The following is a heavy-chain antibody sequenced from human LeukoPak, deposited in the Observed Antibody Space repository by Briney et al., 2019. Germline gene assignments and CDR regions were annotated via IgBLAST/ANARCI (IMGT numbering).Heavy chain of an antibody. CDR1: GFTFSNYW. CDR2: IKEDGSAK. D-gene: IGHD2-8*02. V-gene: IGHV3-7*05. J-gene: IGHJ4*02. CDR3: ARDTGCTTFDY. Sequence: HGGSHRLSCAASGFTFSNYWMSWVRQAPRKGLEWVANIKEDGSAKYYVDSVKGRFTISRDNAKNSQYLQMNSLRAEDTAVYYCARDTGCTTFDYWGQGTLFTVSS.